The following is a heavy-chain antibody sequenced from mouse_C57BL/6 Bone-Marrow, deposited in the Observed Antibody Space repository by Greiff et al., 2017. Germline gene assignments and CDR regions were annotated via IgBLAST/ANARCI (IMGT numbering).Heavy chain of an antibody. D-gene: IGHD2-5*01. CDR3: ARLAIVTHYYAMDY. V-gene: IGHV1-54*01. J-gene: IGHJ4*01. CDR2: INPGSGGT. CDR1: GYAFTNYL. Sequence: QVQLQQSGAELVRPGTSVKVSCKASGYAFTNYLLEWVKQRPGQGLEWIGVINPGSGGTNYNEKFKGKATLTADKSSSTAYMQLSSLTSEDSAVYFCARLAIVTHYYAMDYWGQGTSVTVSS.